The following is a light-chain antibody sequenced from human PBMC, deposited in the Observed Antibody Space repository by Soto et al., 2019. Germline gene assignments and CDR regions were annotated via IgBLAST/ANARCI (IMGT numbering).Light chain of an antibody. CDR2: AXS. J-gene: IGKJ1*01. CDR1: QGLDRC. CDR3: QQYDNNTWT. Sequence: DIQMSQSPSTVSASVXDRVTITCLASQGLDRCVGXXQQXXGXAPNXXXDAXSILEPGVPSRFSGSGSGTEFTLTISSLQSDDSANYYFQQYDNNTWTVGQGTKVDIK. V-gene: IGKV1-5*01.